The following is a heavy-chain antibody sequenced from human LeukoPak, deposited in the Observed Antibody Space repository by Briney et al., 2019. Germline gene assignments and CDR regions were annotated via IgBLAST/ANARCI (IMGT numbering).Heavy chain of an antibody. CDR2: INHSGRT. V-gene: IGHV4-34*08. J-gene: IGHJ5*02. CDR1: GFTFSSYS. Sequence: GSLRLSCAASGFTFSSYSMNWVRQTPGKGLEWIGEINHSGRTNYNPSLKSRVTISADTSKNQFSLELRSVTAADTAVYYYSTSWFPHWGQGALVTVSS. CDR3: STSWFPH. D-gene: IGHD5-18*01.